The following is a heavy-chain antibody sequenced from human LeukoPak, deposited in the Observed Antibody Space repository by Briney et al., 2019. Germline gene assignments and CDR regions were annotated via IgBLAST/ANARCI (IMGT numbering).Heavy chain of an antibody. J-gene: IGHJ5*02. V-gene: IGHV1-69*13. CDR3: ARDYAMGPAAISWFDP. Sequence: SVKVSCKASGGTFSSYAISWVRQAPGQGLEWMGGIIPIFGTANYAQKFQGRVTITADESTSTAYMELSSLRSEDAAVYYCARDYAMGPAAISWFDPWGQGTLVTVSS. CDR2: IIPIFGTA. CDR1: GGTFSSYA. D-gene: IGHD2-2*02.